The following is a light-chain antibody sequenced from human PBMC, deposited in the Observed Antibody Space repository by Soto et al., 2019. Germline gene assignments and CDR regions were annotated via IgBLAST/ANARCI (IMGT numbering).Light chain of an antibody. V-gene: IGKV4-1*01. CDR1: QTIFYTSSNKNY. J-gene: IGKJ3*01. CDR2: WAS. Sequence: DIVLTQSPDSLAVSLGERATIHCKSSQTIFYTSSNKNYLAWYQQRPGQPPKLLIYWASDRESGVPNRFSGSGSGTDVTLTISGLQAEDVAVYYCQKYYATPFTFRPGTRLDIK. CDR3: QKYYATPFT.